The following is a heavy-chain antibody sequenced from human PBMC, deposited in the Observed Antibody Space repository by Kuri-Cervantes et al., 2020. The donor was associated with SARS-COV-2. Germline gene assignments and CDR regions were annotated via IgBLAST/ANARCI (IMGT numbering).Heavy chain of an antibody. CDR1: GFTFSSYA. CDR2: ITRSSSYI. CDR3: ARISKYYDFWSGSDHYYMDV. Sequence: GGSLRLSCAASGFTFSSYAMSWVRQAPGKGLEWVSSITRSSSYIYYADSMKGRLTISRDNAENSLYLQMNSLRAVDTAVYYCARISKYYDFWSGSDHYYMDVWGKGTTVTVSS. J-gene: IGHJ6*03. V-gene: IGHV3-21*01. D-gene: IGHD3-3*01.